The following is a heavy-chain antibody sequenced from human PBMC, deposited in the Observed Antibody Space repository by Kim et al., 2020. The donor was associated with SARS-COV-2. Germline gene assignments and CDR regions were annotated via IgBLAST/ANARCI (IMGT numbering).Heavy chain of an antibody. Sequence: GGSLRLSCAASGFTFSSYAMTWVRQAPGKGLEWVAAISGSGRNPYYADSVTGRFTISRDNSKNTVYLQMNSLTTDDTAVYYCANGGEAYGDSWGQGTLVTVSS. CDR1: GFTFSSYA. D-gene: IGHD3-16*01. J-gene: IGHJ4*02. V-gene: IGHV3-23*01. CDR2: ISGSGRNP. CDR3: ANGGEAYGDS.